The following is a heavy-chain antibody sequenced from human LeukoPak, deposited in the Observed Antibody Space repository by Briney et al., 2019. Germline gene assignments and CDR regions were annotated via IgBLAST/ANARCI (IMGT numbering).Heavy chain of an antibody. D-gene: IGHD3-10*01. CDR1: GFIFSNAW. CDR3: AKLGKTENHYGSGRFSYYYYMDV. CDR2: IKRETDGGTT. J-gene: IGHJ6*03. Sequence: PGGSLRLSCAASGFIFSNAWMSWVRQAPGKGLEWVGRIKRETDGGTTGYAAPVKGRFTISRDDSKNTLYLQMNSLRAEDTAVYYCAKLGKTENHYGSGRFSYYYYMDVWGKGTTVTISS. V-gene: IGHV3-15*01.